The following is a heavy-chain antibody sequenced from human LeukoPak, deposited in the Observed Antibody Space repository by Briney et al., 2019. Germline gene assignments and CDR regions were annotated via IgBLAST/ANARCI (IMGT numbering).Heavy chain of an antibody. CDR1: GFSFSGHW. Sequence: GESLRLSCTASGFSFSGHWMHWARQLPGKGLVWVSRISPTGSTTSYADSVKGRFTVSRDNAKNTLYLQVNNLRAEDTAVYYCARGPNSNWSGLDFWGQGTLLTVSS. CDR2: ISPTGSTT. D-gene: IGHD6-6*01. J-gene: IGHJ4*02. V-gene: IGHV3-74*01. CDR3: ARGPNSNWSGLDF.